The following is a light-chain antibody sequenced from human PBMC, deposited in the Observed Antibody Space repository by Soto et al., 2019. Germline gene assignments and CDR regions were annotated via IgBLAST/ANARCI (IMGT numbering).Light chain of an antibody. Sequence: ETVLTQSPGTLSLSPGERVTLSCRASQSVCNRCLAWYQQKPGQSPRLLIYGASTRATGIPARFSGSGSGTDFTLTISRLEPEDFAVYYCQHYGTTPWTFGQGTKVGIK. CDR2: GAS. V-gene: IGKV3-20*01. CDR3: QHYGTTPWT. J-gene: IGKJ1*01. CDR1: QSVCNRC.